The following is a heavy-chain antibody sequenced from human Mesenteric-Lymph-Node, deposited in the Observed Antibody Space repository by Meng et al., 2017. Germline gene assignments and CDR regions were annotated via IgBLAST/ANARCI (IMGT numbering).Heavy chain of an antibody. Sequence: KVSCKGSGYSFTSYWIGWVRQMPGKGLEWMGIIYPGDSDTRYSPSFQGQVTISADKSISTAYLQWSSLKASDTAMYYCARLGGAPGTMGTFDYWGQGTLVTVSS. J-gene: IGHJ4*02. CDR1: GYSFTSYW. D-gene: IGHD3-16*01. CDR2: IYPGDSDT. V-gene: IGHV5-51*01. CDR3: ARLGGAPGTMGTFDY.